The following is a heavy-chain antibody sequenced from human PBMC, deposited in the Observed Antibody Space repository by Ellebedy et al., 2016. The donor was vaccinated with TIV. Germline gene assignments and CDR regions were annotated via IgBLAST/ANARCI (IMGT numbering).Heavy chain of an antibody. CDR2: ISAYNGNT. D-gene: IGHD6-13*01. CDR1: GYTFTSYG. J-gene: IGHJ6*03. Sequence: ASVKVSXKASGYTFTSYGISWVRQAPGQGLEWMGWISAYNGNTNYAQKLQGRVTMTTDTSTSTAYMELRSLRSDDTAVYYCARDAYSSSWYGDYYYYMDVWGKGTTVTVSS. CDR3: ARDAYSSSWYGDYYYYMDV. V-gene: IGHV1-18*01.